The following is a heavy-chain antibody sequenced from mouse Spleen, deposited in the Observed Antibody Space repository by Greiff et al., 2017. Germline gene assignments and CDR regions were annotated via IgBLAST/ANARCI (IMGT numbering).Heavy chain of an antibody. Sequence: EVQLVESEGGLVQPGSSMKLSCTASGFTFSDYYMAWVRQVPEKGLEWVANINYDGSSTYYLDSLKSRFIISRDNAKNILYLQMSSLKSEDTATYYCARDLNSFFDYWGQGTTLTVSS. CDR2: INYDGSST. V-gene: IGHV5-16*01. CDR1: GFTFSDYY. J-gene: IGHJ2*01. D-gene: IGHD4-1*02. CDR3: ARDLNSFFDY.